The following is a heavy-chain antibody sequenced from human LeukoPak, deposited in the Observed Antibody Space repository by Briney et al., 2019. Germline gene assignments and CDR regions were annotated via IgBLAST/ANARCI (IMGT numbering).Heavy chain of an antibody. J-gene: IGHJ4*02. CDR2: ISSSSSYI. CDR3: ARDLTIAVAGIGY. Sequence: GGSLRLSRAASGFTFSSYSMNWVRQAPGKGLEWVSSISSSSSYIYYADSAKGRFTISRDNAKNSLYLQMNSLRAEDTAVYYCARDLTIAVAGIGYWGQGTLVTVSS. D-gene: IGHD6-19*01. V-gene: IGHV3-21*01. CDR1: GFTFSSYS.